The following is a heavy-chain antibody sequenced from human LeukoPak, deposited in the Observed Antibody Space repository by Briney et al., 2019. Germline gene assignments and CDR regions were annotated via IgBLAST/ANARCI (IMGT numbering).Heavy chain of an antibody. CDR3: AGSSRSLYLGYYYYGLGV. Sequence: SETLSLTCTVSGGSVSDYYWSWIRQPPGKGLEWIGYIYYSGNTNYNPSLKSRVTISLGTSENQFSLILSSVTAAATSVYYVAGSSRSLYLGYYYYGLGVWGQGTTVTVSS. CDR2: IYYSGNT. CDR1: GGSVSDYY. D-gene: IGHD6-13*01. J-gene: IGHJ6*02. V-gene: IGHV4-59*08.